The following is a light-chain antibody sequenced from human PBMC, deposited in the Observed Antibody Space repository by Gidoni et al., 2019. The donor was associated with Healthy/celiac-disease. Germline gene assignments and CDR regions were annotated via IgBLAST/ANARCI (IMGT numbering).Light chain of an antibody. J-gene: IGLJ2*01. Sequence: SYELTQPPSVSVSPGPTASITCSGDKLGDKYACWYQQKPGQSPVLVIYQASKRPSGIPERFSGSTSGNTATLTISGTQAMDEADYYCQAWDSSTVVFGGGTKLTVL. CDR2: QAS. CDR3: QAWDSSTVV. V-gene: IGLV3-1*01. CDR1: KLGDKY.